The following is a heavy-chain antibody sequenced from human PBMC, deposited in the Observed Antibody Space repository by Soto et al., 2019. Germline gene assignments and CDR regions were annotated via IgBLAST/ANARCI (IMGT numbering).Heavy chain of an antibody. V-gene: IGHV4-34*01. Sequence: SETLSLTCAVYGGSFSDYYWSWIRQPPGKGLEWIGEINHSGSTNYNPSLKSRVTVSVDTSKNQFSLKLSSVTAADTSVYYCARVRHKAATFRDYYCGMDVWGQGTTVTVYS. CDR2: INHSGST. D-gene: IGHD2-15*01. CDR1: GGSFSDYY. CDR3: ARVRHKAATFRDYYCGMDV. J-gene: IGHJ6*02.